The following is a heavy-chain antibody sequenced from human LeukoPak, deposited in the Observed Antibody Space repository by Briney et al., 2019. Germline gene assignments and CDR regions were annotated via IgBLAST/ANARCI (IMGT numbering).Heavy chain of an antibody. D-gene: IGHD6-13*01. CDR1: GFTFSSYA. CDR3: ARDGWGIAAPYFYYYYGMDV. Sequence: GGSLRLSCAASGFTFSSYAMSWVRQAPGKGLEWVSAISGSGGSTYYADSVKGRFTISRDNAKNSLYPQMNSLRAEDTAVYYCARDGWGIAAPYFYYYYGMDVWGQGTTVTVSS. CDR2: ISGSGGST. J-gene: IGHJ6*02. V-gene: IGHV3-23*01.